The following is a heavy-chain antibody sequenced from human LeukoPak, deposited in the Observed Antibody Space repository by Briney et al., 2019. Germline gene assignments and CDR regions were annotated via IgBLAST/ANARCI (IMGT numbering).Heavy chain of an antibody. J-gene: IGHJ4*02. D-gene: IGHD3-10*01. Sequence: GGSLRLSCAASGFTFSSYAMHWVRQAPGKGLEWVAVISYDGSNKYYADSVKGRFTISRDNSKNTLYLQMNSLRAEDTAVYYCARWFGELSPSFDYWGQGTLVTVSS. V-gene: IGHV3-30-3*01. CDR1: GFTFSSYA. CDR2: ISYDGSNK. CDR3: ARWFGELSPSFDY.